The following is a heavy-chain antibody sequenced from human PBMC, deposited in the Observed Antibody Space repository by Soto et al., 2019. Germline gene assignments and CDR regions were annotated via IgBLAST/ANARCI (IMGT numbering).Heavy chain of an antibody. V-gene: IGHV4-59*08. CDR2: IYYSGST. CDR1: GGSISSYY. J-gene: IGHJ2*01. D-gene: IGHD4-17*01. Sequence: SETLSLTCTVSGGSISSYYWSWIRQPPGKGLEWIGYIYYSGSTNYNPSLKSRVTISVDTSKNQFSLKLSSVTAADTAVYYCARHDYGDYVWYFDLWGRGTLVTVSS. CDR3: ARHDYGDYVWYFDL.